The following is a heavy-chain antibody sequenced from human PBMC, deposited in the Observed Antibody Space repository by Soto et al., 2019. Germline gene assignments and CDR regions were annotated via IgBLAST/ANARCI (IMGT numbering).Heavy chain of an antibody. D-gene: IGHD6-6*01. CDR3: AKDLTRQLAYWLDP. CDR2: INAHSGGT. J-gene: IGHJ5*02. Sequence: AALKVSCKASGFSFTGYYIHWLRQAPGQGLEWMGWINAHSGGTEYAQKFQGRVTLTRDTSIATAYLTLTSLTSDDTALYYCAKDLTRQLAYWLDPWGQGTQVTVSS. CDR1: GFSFTGYY. V-gene: IGHV1-2*02.